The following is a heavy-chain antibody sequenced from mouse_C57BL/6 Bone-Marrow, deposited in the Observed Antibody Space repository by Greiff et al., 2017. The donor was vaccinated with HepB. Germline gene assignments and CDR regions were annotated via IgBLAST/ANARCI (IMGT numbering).Heavy chain of an antibody. CDR2: IHPNSGST. Sequence: QVQLQQPGAELVKPGASVKLSCKASGYTFTSYWMHWVKQRPGQGLEWIGMIHPNSGSTNYNEKFKSKATLTVDKSSSTAYMQLSSLTSEDSAVYYGARRAHLVYGGSSWLAYWGQGTLVTVSA. D-gene: IGHD1-1*01. CDR1: GYTFTSYW. CDR3: ARRAHLVYGGSSWLAY. J-gene: IGHJ3*01. V-gene: IGHV1-64*01.